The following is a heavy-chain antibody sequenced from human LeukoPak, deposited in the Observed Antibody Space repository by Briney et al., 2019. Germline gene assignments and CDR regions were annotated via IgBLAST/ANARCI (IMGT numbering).Heavy chain of an antibody. D-gene: IGHD2-21*02. CDR3: ARAGHIVVVTASPGSAFDI. Sequence: SVKVSCMASGGTFSSYAISWVRQAPGQGLEWMGGIIPIFGTANYAQKFQGRGTITADESTSTAYMELSSLISEDTAVYYCARAGHIVVVTASPGSAFDIWGQGTMVNVSS. CDR2: IIPIFGTA. CDR1: GGTFSSYA. V-gene: IGHV1-69*13. J-gene: IGHJ3*02.